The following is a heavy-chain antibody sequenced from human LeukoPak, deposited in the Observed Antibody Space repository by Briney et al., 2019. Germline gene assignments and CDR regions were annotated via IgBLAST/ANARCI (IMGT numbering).Heavy chain of an antibody. J-gene: IGHJ4*02. CDR1: GFGFDDYA. CDR3: TKDSSDYYRFDY. D-gene: IGHD3-22*01. Sequence: GGSLRLSCVASGFGFDDYAMHWVRQAPGKGLEWVSYISWNSGSRGYADSVKGRFTISRDNAKNSLYLQMNSLRAEDTALYYCTKDSSDYYRFDYWGQGTLVTVSS. CDR2: ISWNSGSR. V-gene: IGHV3-9*01.